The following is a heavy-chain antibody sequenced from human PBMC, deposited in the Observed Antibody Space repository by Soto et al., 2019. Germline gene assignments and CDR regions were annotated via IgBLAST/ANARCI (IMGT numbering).Heavy chain of an antibody. CDR2: ISAYNGNT. J-gene: IGHJ5*02. V-gene: IGHV1-18*01. D-gene: IGHD6-13*01. CDR3: ARAGIAAAGKNNWFDP. Sequence: ASVKVSCKASGYTFTSYGISWVRQAPGQGLEWMGWISAYNGNTNYAQKLQGRVTMTTDTSTSTAYMELRSLRSDDTAVYYCARAGIAAAGKNNWFDPWGQGPLVPVSP. CDR1: GYTFTSYG.